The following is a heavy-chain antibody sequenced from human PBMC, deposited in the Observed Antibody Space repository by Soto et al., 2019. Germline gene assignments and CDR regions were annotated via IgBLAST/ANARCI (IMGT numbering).Heavy chain of an antibody. CDR2: ISGSGGTT. CDR1: GFTFSNYA. D-gene: IGHD6-25*01. V-gene: IGHV3-23*01. J-gene: IGHJ4*02. Sequence: EVQLLESGGGLVQPGRSLRLYCAASGFTFSNYAMSWVRQAPGQGLDWVSAISGSGGTTYYADSVKGRFTISRDNSKNTLFLQMNSLTAEDAAVYYCAKFFVETGSNSGWPWSFHYWGQGTLVTVSS. CDR3: AKFFVETGSNSGWPWSFHY.